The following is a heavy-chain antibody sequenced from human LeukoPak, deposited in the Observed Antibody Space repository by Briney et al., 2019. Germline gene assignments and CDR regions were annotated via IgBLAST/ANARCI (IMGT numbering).Heavy chain of an antibody. J-gene: IGHJ4*02. D-gene: IGHD1-26*01. CDR3: AKDLAGSGSYSFDY. Sequence: GGTLTLTCAASGFTFSNYAMNWVRQAPWRGLEWVSAISGSGGSTYYADSVKGRFTISRDNSKNTLYLQMNSLRAEDTAVYYCAKDLAGSGSYSFDYWGQGTLVTVSS. V-gene: IGHV3-23*01. CDR2: ISGSGGST. CDR1: GFTFSNYA.